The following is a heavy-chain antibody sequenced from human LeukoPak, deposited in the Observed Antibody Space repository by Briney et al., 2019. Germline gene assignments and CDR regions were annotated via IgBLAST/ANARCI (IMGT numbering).Heavy chain of an antibody. V-gene: IGHV3-48*04. Sequence: PGGSLRLSCAASGFTFSSYGMTWVRQAPGKGLEWVSYISSSSSTIYYADSVKGRFTISRDNAKNSLYLQMNSLRAEDTAVYYCARDPENGGGKGEYYFDYWGQGTLVTVSS. CDR3: ARDPENGGGKGEYYFDY. CDR2: ISSSSSTI. D-gene: IGHD4-23*01. CDR1: GFTFSSYG. J-gene: IGHJ4*02.